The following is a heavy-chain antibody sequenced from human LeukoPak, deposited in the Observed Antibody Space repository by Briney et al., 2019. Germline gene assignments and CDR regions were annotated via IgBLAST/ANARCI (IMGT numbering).Heavy chain of an antibody. J-gene: IGHJ4*02. D-gene: IGHD1-26*01. V-gene: IGHV3-7*01. CDR1: GFTFDDYG. Sequence: GGSLRLSCAASGFTFDDYGMSWVRQAPGKGLEWVANINQDGSQKYYVDSVKGRFTISRDNAKNSLYLQMNSLRAEDTAVYYCAQLRILWGQGTLVTVSS. CDR2: INQDGSQK. CDR3: AQLRIL.